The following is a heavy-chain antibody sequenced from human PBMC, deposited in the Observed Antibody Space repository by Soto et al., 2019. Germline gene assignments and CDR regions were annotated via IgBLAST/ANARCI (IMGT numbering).Heavy chain of an antibody. CDR1: GFTFSSYS. CDR2: ISSSSSYI. Sequence: PGGSLRLSCAASGFTFSSYSMNWVRQAPGKGLEWVSSISSSSSYIYYADSVKGRFTISRDNAKNSLYLQMNSLRAEDTAVYYCARDRKAPDTAMALDYWGQGTLVTVSS. V-gene: IGHV3-21*01. D-gene: IGHD5-18*01. J-gene: IGHJ4*02. CDR3: ARDRKAPDTAMALDY.